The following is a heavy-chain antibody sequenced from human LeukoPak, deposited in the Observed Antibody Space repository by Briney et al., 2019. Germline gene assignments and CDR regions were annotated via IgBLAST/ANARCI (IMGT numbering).Heavy chain of an antibody. CDR3: ARAPRYCSGGSCLDY. D-gene: IGHD2-15*01. CDR2: ISAYNGNT. CDR1: GYTFTSYG. Sequence: ASVKVSCKASGYTFTSYGISWVRQAPGQGLEWMGWISAYNGNTNYAQKLQGRVTMTTDTPTSTAYMELRSLRSDGTAVYYCARAPRYCSGGSCLDYWGQGTLVTVSS. J-gene: IGHJ4*02. V-gene: IGHV1-18*01.